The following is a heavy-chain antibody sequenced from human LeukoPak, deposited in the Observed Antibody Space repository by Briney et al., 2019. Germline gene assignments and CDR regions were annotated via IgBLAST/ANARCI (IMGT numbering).Heavy chain of an antibody. V-gene: IGHV4-39*07. J-gene: IGHJ6*03. CDR2: IYYSGST. CDR1: GGSISSYY. D-gene: IGHD2-2*01. CDR3: ARSLAVPIYYYYYMDV. Sequence: SETLSLTCTVSGGSISSYYWGWIRQPPGKGLEWIGSIYYSGSTYYNPSLKSRVTISVDTSKNQFSLKLSSVTAADTAVYYCARSLAVPIYYYYYMDVWGKGTTVTVSS.